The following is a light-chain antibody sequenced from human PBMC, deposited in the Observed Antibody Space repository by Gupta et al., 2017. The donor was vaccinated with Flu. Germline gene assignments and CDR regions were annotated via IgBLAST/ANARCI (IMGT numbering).Light chain of an antibody. J-gene: IGLJ2*01. CDR1: RSNIGAGHV. CDR2: DKN. CDR3: HANDSSLSGSV. Sequence: HSVLLQPPSVSSAPAQRVAISCTGSRSNIGAGHVVPWYQQLPGTAPKLLLYDKNNRPSGAPDRFSGSKSGTSASLVITGLQAEDEADYYCHANDSSLSGSVFGGGTKVTVL. V-gene: IGLV1-40*01.